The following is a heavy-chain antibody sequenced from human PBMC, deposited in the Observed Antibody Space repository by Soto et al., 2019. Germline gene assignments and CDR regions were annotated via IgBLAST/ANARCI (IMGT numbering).Heavy chain of an antibody. CDR1: GFSLSTDGVG. CDR3: APAYGGTSWPNDAFDV. CDR2: IYWDDDQ. J-gene: IGHJ3*01. Sequence: QITLKESGPTLVKPTQTLTLTCTFSGFSLSTDGVGVGWIRQPPGKALEWLALIYWDDDQRHSPSLKTRLTITKXTXKXXVVLTMTNMDPVDTATYYCAPAYGGTSWPNDAFDVWGQGTVVTVSS. D-gene: IGHD2-2*01. V-gene: IGHV2-5*02.